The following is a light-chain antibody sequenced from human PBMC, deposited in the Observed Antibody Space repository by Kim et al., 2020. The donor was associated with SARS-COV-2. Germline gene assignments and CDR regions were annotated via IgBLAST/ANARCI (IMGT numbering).Light chain of an antibody. J-gene: IGKJ4*01. CDR2: SAS. Sequence: IQLTQSPSSLSASVGDRVTITCRASQGISSYLAWYQQKPGLAPKVLIYSASTLQGGVPSRFSGSGSGTDFTLTISSLQPEDFATYYCHQLSSYPLTFCGGTKVDIK. CDR1: QGISSY. CDR3: HQLSSYPLT. V-gene: IGKV1-9*01.